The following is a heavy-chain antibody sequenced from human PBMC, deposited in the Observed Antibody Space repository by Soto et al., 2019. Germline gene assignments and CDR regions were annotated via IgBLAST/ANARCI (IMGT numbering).Heavy chain of an antibody. V-gene: IGHV4-61*01. D-gene: IGHD1-26*01. CDR3: ATLWSDYFKYYFDY. CDR1: SGSVSSGTYY. Sequence: SETLSLTCSVSSGSVSSGTYYWSWIRQPPGRGLEWIGHIYSSGSTNYNPSLKSRVTISVDTSKNQFSLKLSSVTAADTAVYYCATLWSDYFKYYFDYWGQGTLVTVSS. J-gene: IGHJ4*02. CDR2: IYSSGST.